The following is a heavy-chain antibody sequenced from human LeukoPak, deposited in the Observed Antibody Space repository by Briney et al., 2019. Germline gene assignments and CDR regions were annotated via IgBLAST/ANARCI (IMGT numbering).Heavy chain of an antibody. CDR2: IYYSGST. CDR3: ARRGFGEAMEY. D-gene: IGHD3-10*01. J-gene: IGHJ4*02. Sequence: SETLSLTCTVSGGSVTDYYWAWIRQPPGKGLEWIGFIYYSGSTNYNPSLKTRATLSVDTSKNQFSLKLNSVTAADTAVYYCARRGFGEAMEYWGQGTLVAVSS. CDR1: GGSVTDYY. V-gene: IGHV4-59*08.